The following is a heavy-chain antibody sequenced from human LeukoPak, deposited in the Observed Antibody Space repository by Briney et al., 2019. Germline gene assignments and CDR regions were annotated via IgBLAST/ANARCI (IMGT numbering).Heavy chain of an antibody. D-gene: IGHD3-16*02. CDR3: ARGRFYDYVWGSYRYHWFDP. V-gene: IGHV4-34*01. CDR2: INHSGST. CDR1: GGSFSGYY. Sequence: SETLSLTCAVYGGSFSGYYWSWIRQPPGKGLEWMGEINHSGSTNYNPSLKSRVTVSVDTSKNQFSLKLSSVTAADTAVYYCARGRFYDYVWGSYRYHWFDPWGQGTLVTVSS. J-gene: IGHJ5*02.